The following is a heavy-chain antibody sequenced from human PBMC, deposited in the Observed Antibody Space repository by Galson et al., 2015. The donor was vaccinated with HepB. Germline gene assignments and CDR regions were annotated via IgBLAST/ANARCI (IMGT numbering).Heavy chain of an antibody. CDR2: VSSGRTGR. Sequence: SLRLSCAASGLSFVSYSMNWVRQAPGKGLGWVAYVSSGRTGRYYADSVKGRFTISRDNAKNSLYLHMASLRPEDTAVYYCAKNPPSYDSYSMDVWGQGTTVTASS. J-gene: IGHJ6*02. CDR3: AKNPPSYDSYSMDV. V-gene: IGHV3-48*01. CDR1: GLSFVSYS.